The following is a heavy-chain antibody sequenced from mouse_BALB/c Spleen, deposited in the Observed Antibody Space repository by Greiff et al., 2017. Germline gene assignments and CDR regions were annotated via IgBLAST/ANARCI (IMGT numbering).Heavy chain of an antibody. Sequence: EVQLQQSGAELVKPGASVKLSCTASGFNIKDTYMHWVKQRPEQGLEWIGRIDPANGNTKYDPKFQGKATITADTSSNTAYLQLSSLTSEDTAVYYCARGHSDYGSRVYAMDYWGQGTSVTVSS. V-gene: IGHV14-3*02. CDR1: GFNIKDTY. CDR2: IDPANGNT. J-gene: IGHJ4*01. D-gene: IGHD1-1*01. CDR3: ARGHSDYGSRVYAMDY.